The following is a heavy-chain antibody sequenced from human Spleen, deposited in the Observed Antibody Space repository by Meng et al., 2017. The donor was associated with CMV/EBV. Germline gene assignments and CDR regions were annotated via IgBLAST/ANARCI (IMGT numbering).Heavy chain of an antibody. CDR3: ASGNYDPLTGPIDY. J-gene: IGHJ4*02. CDR1: GGSFSDHY. V-gene: IGHV4-34*01. D-gene: IGHD3-9*01. Sequence: SETLSLTCALYGGSFSDHYWSWIRQPPGKGLEWIGEINHSGSTNYNPSLKSRVTISVDTSKNQFSLTLSSVTASDTAVYYCASGNYDPLTGPIDYWGQGMLVTVSS. CDR2: INHSGST.